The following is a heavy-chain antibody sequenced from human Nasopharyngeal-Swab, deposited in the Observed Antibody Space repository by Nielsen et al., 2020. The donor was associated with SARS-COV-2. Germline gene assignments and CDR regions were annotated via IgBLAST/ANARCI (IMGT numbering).Heavy chain of an antibody. J-gene: IGHJ5*02. D-gene: IGHD6-19*01. CDR3: ARELYSSGWYDV. CDR2: IYYSGST. Sequence: WIRQPPGKGLEWIGYIYYSGSTNYNPYLKSRVTISVDTSKNQFSLKLSSVTAADTAVYYCARELYSSGWYDVWGQGTLVTVSS. V-gene: IGHV4-59*01.